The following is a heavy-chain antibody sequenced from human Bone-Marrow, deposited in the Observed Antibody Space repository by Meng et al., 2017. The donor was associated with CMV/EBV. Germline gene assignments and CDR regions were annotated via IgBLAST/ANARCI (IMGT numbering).Heavy chain of an antibody. J-gene: IGHJ6*02. D-gene: IGHD2-2*02. Sequence: SVKVSCKASGGAFMNNAISWVRQAPGQGLEWMGGIIPVLDAANYAQKFQVRFTIIADKSTSTVYMELSSLRSEDTAVYYCAGGYCSSTSCYNSNYGMDVWGQGTTVTVSS. CDR2: IIPVLDAA. V-gene: IGHV1-69*10. CDR1: GGAFMNNA. CDR3: AGGYCSSTSCYNSNYGMDV.